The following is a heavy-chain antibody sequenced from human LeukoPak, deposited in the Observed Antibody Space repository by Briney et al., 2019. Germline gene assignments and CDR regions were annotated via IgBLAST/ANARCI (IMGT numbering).Heavy chain of an antibody. CDR3: ARTIAAAGTSSFDY. J-gene: IGHJ4*02. V-gene: IGHV4-61*02. CDR2: IYTSGST. D-gene: IGHD6-13*01. Sequence: SQTLSLTCTVSGGSISSGSYYWSWIRQPAGKGLEWIGRIYTSGSTNYNPSLKSRVTISVDTSKNQFSLKLSSVTAADTAVYYCARTIAAAGTSSFDYWGQGTLVTVSS. CDR1: GGSISSGSYY.